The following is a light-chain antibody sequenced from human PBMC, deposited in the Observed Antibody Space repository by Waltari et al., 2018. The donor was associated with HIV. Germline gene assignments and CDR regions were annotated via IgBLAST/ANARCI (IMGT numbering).Light chain of an antibody. CDR2: EAS. J-gene: IGKJ4*01. V-gene: IGKV3-15*01. CDR1: QRGSNN. Sequence: IVMTQYPATLYVSPGERATLSCRAGQRGSNNLDWYQQKAGQAPRLLIYEASTRATGVPARFSGSVSGTDFTLTISSLQSGDFAIYYCQQYNNWLTFGGGTKVEIK. CDR3: QQYNNWLT.